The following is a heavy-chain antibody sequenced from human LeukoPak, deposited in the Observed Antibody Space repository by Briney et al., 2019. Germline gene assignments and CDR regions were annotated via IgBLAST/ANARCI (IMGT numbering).Heavy chain of an antibody. Sequence: RTGGSLRLSYAASGFPFSTYDMHWVRQAPDKGLQWVAVISSDGYRTDYPDSVRGRFTISRDNFKNTVDLQMISVTAEDTAMYFCAKGLGTGSVLARPLHYWGQGTLVTVSS. V-gene: IGHV3-30*18. CDR1: GFPFSTYD. CDR2: ISSDGYRT. CDR3: AKGLGTGSVLARPLHY. J-gene: IGHJ4*02. D-gene: IGHD3-10*01.